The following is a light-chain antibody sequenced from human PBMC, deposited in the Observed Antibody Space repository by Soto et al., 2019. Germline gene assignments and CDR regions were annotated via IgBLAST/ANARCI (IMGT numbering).Light chain of an antibody. V-gene: IGKV1-5*03. Sequence: DIPMTQSPSTLSASVGDRVTITCRASQSISSWLAWYQQKPGKAPNLLIYKASSLESGVPSRFSGSGSGTELTLTISSLQPDDFATCYCQQYNSYPLTFGGGTKVEIK. CDR2: KAS. J-gene: IGKJ4*01. CDR1: QSISSW. CDR3: QQYNSYPLT.